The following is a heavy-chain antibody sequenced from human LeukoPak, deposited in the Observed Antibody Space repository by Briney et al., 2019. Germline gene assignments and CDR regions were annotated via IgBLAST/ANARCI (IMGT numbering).Heavy chain of an antibody. CDR2: IYFSGST. V-gene: IGHV4-59*01. Sequence: PSETLSLTCSVSGGSIRSWYWSWIRQPPGKGLEWIGDIYFSGSTNYNPSLKSRVTILVDTSKNQFSLKVSFVTAADTAVYYCARDRSGSHHYYYGMDVWGQGTTVTVS. CDR3: ARDRSGSHHYYYGMDV. CDR1: GGSIRSWY. J-gene: IGHJ6*02. D-gene: IGHD6-25*01.